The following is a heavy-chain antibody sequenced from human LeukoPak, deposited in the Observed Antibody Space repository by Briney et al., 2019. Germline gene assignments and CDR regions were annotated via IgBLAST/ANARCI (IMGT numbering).Heavy chain of an antibody. CDR3: AGSKHLVNWFDP. CDR1: GGSISSSSYY. J-gene: IGHJ5*02. D-gene: IGHD4-11*01. V-gene: IGHV4-39*07. CDR2: IYYSGST. Sequence: PSETLSLTCTVSGGSISSSSYYWGWIRQPPGKGLEWIGSIYYSGSTYYNPSLKSRVTISVDTSKNQFSLKLGSVTAADTAVYYCAGSKHLVNWFDPWGQGTLVTVSS.